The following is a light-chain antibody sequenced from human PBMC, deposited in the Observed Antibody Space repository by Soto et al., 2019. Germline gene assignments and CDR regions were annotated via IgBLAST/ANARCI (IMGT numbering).Light chain of an antibody. J-gene: IGLJ3*02. CDR2: DVS. Sequence: QSALTQPRSVSGSPGQSVTISCTGTSSDVGGYNYVSWYQQHPAKAPKLMISDVSKRPSGVPDRFSGSRSGNTASLTISGLQAEDEADYYCFSYTGTYTVVFGGGTKLTVL. CDR1: SSDVGGYNY. CDR3: FSYTGTYTVV. V-gene: IGLV2-11*01.